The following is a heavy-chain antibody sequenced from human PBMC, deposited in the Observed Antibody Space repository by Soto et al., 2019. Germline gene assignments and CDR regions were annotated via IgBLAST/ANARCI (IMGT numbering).Heavy chain of an antibody. J-gene: IGHJ4*02. D-gene: IGHD6-13*01. CDR1: GFSFDNYG. CDR3: AQLGLMTFSHKHYFNH. Sequence: GGSLRLSCVAPGFSFDNYGMGWVRQAPGGGLELVSAMKSDGTSTYYAASVEDRLACSRDNSENTLYLQLNSLRAEGTAVYYCAQLGLMTFSHKHYFNHWGRGTLVTVSS. V-gene: IGHV3-23*01. CDR2: MKSDGTST.